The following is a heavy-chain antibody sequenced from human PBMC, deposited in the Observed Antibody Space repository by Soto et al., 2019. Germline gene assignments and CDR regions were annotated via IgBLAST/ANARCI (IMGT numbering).Heavy chain of an antibody. CDR1: GYNFTSNW. V-gene: IGHV5-10-1*01. CDR3: ARGGVLGGPIDY. Sequence: EVQLVQSGAEVKKPGESLRISCKGSGYNFTSNWITWVRQMPGKGLEWMGRIDPSDSYTNYSPSFQGHVTISADKSISTAYLQGSSLKASDTAIYYGARGGVLGGPIDYWGQGTLVTVSS. J-gene: IGHJ4*02. CDR2: IDPSDSYT. D-gene: IGHD2-8*02.